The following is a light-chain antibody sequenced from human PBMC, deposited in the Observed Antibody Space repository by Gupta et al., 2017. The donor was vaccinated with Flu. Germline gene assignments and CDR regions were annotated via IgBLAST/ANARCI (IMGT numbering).Light chain of an antibody. Sequence: QSMLTQPPSVSGAPGPRLTISCTGTRSNFGAGYDVHWYQQLPGTAPKLLIYGNSNRASGVPDRFSGSRSGTSASLTITGLQAEDEANYYCQSYDISLTGSVFGGGTKLTVL. CDR2: GNS. V-gene: IGLV1-40*01. CDR3: QSYDISLTGSV. J-gene: IGLJ3*02. CDR1: RSNFGAGYD.